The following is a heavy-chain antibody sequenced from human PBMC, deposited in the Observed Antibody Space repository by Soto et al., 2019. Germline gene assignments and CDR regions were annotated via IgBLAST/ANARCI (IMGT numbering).Heavy chain of an antibody. CDR3: ARLRRSVAGVDY. CDR2: IYYSGST. J-gene: IGHJ4*02. CDR1: GGSISSYY. D-gene: IGHD6-19*01. Sequence: QVQLQESGPGLAKPSETLSLTCTVSGGSISSYYWSWIRQPPGKGLEWIGYIYYSGSTNYNHSLKSRVTISVDTSKNQFALKLSSVTAADTAVYYCARLRRSVAGVDYWGQGTLVTVSS. V-gene: IGHV4-59*01.